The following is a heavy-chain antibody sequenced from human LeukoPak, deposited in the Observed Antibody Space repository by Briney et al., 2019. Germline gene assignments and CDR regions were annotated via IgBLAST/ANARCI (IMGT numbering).Heavy chain of an antibody. J-gene: IGHJ4*02. CDR2: INAGNGNT. V-gene: IGHV1-3*01. Sequence: VSVKVSCKASGYTFTSYAMHWVRQAPGQRLEWMGWINAGNGNTKYSQKFQGRVTITRDTSASTAYMELSSLRSEDTAVYYCARDSSGWTKFDYWGQGTLVTVSS. D-gene: IGHD6-19*01. CDR1: GYTFTSYA. CDR3: ARDSSGWTKFDY.